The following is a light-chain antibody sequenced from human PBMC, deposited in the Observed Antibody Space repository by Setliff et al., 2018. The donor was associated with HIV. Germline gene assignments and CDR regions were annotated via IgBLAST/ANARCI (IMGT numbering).Light chain of an antibody. CDR3: TSYTSSSTLV. CDR1: SSDVGGYNY. Sequence: QSALAQPASVSGSPGQSTTISCTGTSSDVGGYNYVCWYQQHPGKAPKLMIYEVSNRPSGVSNRFSGSKSGNTASLTISGLQAEDEADYYCTSYTSSSTLVFGGGTKVTVL. V-gene: IGLV2-14*01. J-gene: IGLJ3*02. CDR2: EVS.